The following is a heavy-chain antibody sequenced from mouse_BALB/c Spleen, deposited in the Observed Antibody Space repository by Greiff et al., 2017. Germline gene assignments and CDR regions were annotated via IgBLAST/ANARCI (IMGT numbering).Heavy chain of an antibody. CDR3: ARRGDGTLRKAMDY. CDR1: GYTFTDYW. J-gene: IGHJ4*01. CDR2: IDTSDSYT. D-gene: IGHD2-1*01. Sequence: QVQLQQPGAELVMPGASVKMSCKASGYTFTDYWMHWVKQRPGQGLEWIGAIDTSDSYTSYNQKFKGKATLTADKSSSTAYMQLSSLTSENSAVYFCARRGDGTLRKAMDYWGQGTSVTVSS. V-gene: IGHV1-69*01.